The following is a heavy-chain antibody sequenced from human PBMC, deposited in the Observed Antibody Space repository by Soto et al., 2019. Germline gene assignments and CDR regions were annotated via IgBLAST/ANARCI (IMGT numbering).Heavy chain of an antibody. D-gene: IGHD3-3*02. CDR2: ISPRSGGP. CDR3: AIPSLKAGPFSFDV. J-gene: IGHJ3*01. Sequence: ASVKVSCKASGYTLTGYYLHWVRQAPGQGLKWIGWISPRSGGPNYAQKFHGSVTMTRDTSINTAYMELNSLRSADMAIYYCAIPSLKAGPFSFDVWGQGTMVTVSS. V-gene: IGHV1-2*04. CDR1: GYTLTGYY.